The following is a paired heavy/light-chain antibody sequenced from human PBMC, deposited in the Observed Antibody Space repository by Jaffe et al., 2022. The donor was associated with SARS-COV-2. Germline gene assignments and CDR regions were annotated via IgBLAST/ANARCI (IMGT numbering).Heavy chain of an antibody. V-gene: IGHV3-23*04. Sequence: EVQLVESGGGLVQSGGSLRLSCAASGFTFSSYAMSWVRRAPGKGPEWVSLISGSGGSTNYADSVKGRFTISRDNSKYTLYLQMNGLRVDDTAVYYCAKDRATVTSGSPFDNWGQGTLVTVSS. CDR1: GFTFSSYA. CDR3: AKDRATVTSGSPFDN. CDR2: ISGSGGST. D-gene: IGHD4-17*01. J-gene: IGHJ4*02.
Light chain of an antibody. CDR2: LHSDGSH. Sequence: QVVLTQSPSASASLGASVKLTCTLSSGHSTYAIAWHQQQPEKGPRFVMQLHSDGSHIMGDGIPDRFSGSSSGAERYLTISSLQSEDEADYYCQTWGTGFRVLGGGTKLTVL. J-gene: IGLJ2*01. CDR1: SGHSTYA. V-gene: IGLV4-69*01. CDR3: QTWGTGFRV.